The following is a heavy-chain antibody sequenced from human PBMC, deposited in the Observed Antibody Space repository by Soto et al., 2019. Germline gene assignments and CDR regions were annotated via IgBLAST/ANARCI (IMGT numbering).Heavy chain of an antibody. CDR3: ARLYGRPAADPYFDY. CDR1: GYSFTSYW. J-gene: IGHJ4*02. Sequence: GESLKISCKGSGYSFTSYWIGWVRQMPGKGLERMGIIYPGDSDTRYSPSFQGQVTISADKSISTAYLQWSSLKASDTAMYYCARLYGRPAADPYFDYWGQGTLVTVSS. D-gene: IGHD6-13*01. CDR2: IYPGDSDT. V-gene: IGHV5-51*01.